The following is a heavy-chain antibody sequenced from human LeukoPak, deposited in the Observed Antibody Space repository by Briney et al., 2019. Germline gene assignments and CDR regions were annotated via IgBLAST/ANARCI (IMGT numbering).Heavy chain of an antibody. Sequence: GALRLSCAASGFTVSSNYMSWVRQAPGKGLEWVSVIYSGGSTYYADSVKGRFTISRDNSKNTLYLQMNSLRAEDTAVYYCARASDYYYDRTDAFDIWGQGTMVTVSS. CDR1: GFTVSSNY. CDR3: ARASDYYYDRTDAFDI. J-gene: IGHJ3*02. V-gene: IGHV3-53*01. D-gene: IGHD3-22*01. CDR2: IYSGGST.